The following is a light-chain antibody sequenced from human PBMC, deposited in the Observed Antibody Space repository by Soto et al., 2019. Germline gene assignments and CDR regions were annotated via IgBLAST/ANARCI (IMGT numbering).Light chain of an antibody. V-gene: IGLV2-14*03. CDR3: TSYRRSPHYV. Sequence: QSVLTQPASVSGSPGQSITIPCTGTSSDIGHPNNYNYVSWYQQHPGKAPRLIIYDVNSRPSGVSARFSGSMSGNTASLTISGLQTEDEADYYCTSYRRSPHYVFGTGTKVTVL. CDR1: SSDIGHPNNYNY. CDR2: DVN. J-gene: IGLJ1*01.